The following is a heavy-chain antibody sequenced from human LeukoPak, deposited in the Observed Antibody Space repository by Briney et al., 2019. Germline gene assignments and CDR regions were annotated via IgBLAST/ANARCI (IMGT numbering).Heavy chain of an antibody. CDR2: IYHKGST. CDR1: YDSISSYY. CDR3: ARVRVYYYDPEHWFDP. Sequence: SETLSLTCAVSYDSISSYYWSWVRQSPGKGLEWIGYIYHKGSTTYNPSLKSRVTISVDTAKNQFSLNLSSVTAADTAVYYCARVRVYYYDPEHWFDPWGQGTLVTVSS. D-gene: IGHD3-22*01. V-gene: IGHV4-59*01. J-gene: IGHJ5*02.